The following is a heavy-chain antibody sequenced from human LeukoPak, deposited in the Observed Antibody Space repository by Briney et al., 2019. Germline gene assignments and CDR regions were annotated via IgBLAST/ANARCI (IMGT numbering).Heavy chain of an antibody. J-gene: IGHJ4*02. CDR3: AGGGATSFDY. CDR2: ISFSNSTL. CDR1: GFTFSGYS. D-gene: IGHD5-12*01. V-gene: IGHV3-48*04. Sequence: GGSLRLSCEASGFTFSGYSMNWVRQAPGKGLEWVSYISFSNSTLYYADSVRGRFTISRDNAKNSLSLQMNSLRAEDTAVYYCAGGGATSFDYWGQGILVTVPS.